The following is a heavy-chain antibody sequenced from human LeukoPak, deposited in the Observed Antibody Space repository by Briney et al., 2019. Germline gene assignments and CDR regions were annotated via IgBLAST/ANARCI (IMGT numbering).Heavy chain of an antibody. CDR3: ARDMGLPAATTDWYFDL. Sequence: PGGSLRLSCAASGFTFSSYWMSWVRQAPGKGLEWVANIKQDGSEKYYVDSVKGRFTISRDNAKNSLYLQMNSLRAEDTAVYYCARDMGLPAATTDWYFDLWGRGNLVTVSS. V-gene: IGHV3-7*01. CDR2: IKQDGSEK. J-gene: IGHJ2*01. D-gene: IGHD2-2*01. CDR1: GFTFSSYW.